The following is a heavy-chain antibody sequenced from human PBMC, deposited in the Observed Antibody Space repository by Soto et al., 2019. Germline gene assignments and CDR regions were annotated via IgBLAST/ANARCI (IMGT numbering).Heavy chain of an antibody. D-gene: IGHD4-17*01. Sequence: ASETLSLTCTVSGGSISSGGYYWSWIRQHPGKGLEWIGYIYYSGSAYYNPSLKSRVTISVDTSKNQFSLKLSSVTAADTAMYYCARDSYGEFYYYGMDVWGQGTTVTVSS. J-gene: IGHJ6*02. CDR3: ARDSYGEFYYYGMDV. CDR2: IYYSGSA. CDR1: GGSISSGGYY. V-gene: IGHV4-31*03.